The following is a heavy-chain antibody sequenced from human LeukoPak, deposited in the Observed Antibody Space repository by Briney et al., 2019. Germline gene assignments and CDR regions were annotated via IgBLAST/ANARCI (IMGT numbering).Heavy chain of an antibody. CDR1: GGTFRSYA. J-gene: IGHJ6*04. Sequence: EASVKVSCKASGGTFRSYAISWVRQAPGQGLEWMGGIIPSFGTANYAQKFQGRVTITADKSTSTAYMELSSLRSEDTAVYYCARDYPYYDILTGPSGGMDVWGKGTTVTVSS. CDR3: ARDYPYYDILTGPSGGMDV. V-gene: IGHV1-69*06. CDR2: IIPSFGTA. D-gene: IGHD3-9*01.